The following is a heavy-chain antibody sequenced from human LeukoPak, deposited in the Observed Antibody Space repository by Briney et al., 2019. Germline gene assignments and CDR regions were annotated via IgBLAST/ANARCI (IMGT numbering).Heavy chain of an antibody. CDR3: ARHGGRGIAVAGI. CDR2: IYHSGST. Sequence: PSETLSLTCAVSGYSISSGYYWGWIRQPPGKGLEWIGSIYHSGSTYYNPSLKSRVTISVDTSKNQFSLKLSSVTAADTAVYYCARHGGRGIAVAGIWGQGTLVTVSS. J-gene: IGHJ4*02. D-gene: IGHD6-19*01. V-gene: IGHV4-38-2*01. CDR1: GYSISSGYY.